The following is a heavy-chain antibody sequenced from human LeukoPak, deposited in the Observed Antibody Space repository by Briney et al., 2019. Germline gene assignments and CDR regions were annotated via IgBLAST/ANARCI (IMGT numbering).Heavy chain of an antibody. V-gene: IGHV3-30*04. D-gene: IGHD3-22*01. J-gene: IGHJ4*02. CDR2: MSYDGSNK. CDR1: GFTFSSYA. CDR3: ARDLAYDSSGYYY. Sequence: SGRSLRLSCAASGFTFSSYAMHWVRQAPGKGLEWVAVMSYDGSNKYYADSVKGRFTISRDNSKNTPYLQMNSQRAEDTAVYYCARDLAYDSSGYYYWGQGTLVTVSS.